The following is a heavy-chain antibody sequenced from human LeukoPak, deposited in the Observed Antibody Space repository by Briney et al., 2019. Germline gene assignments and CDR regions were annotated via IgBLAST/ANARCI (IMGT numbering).Heavy chain of an antibody. CDR3: ARDRDDSSGPDAFDI. D-gene: IGHD3-22*01. CDR2: ISSSSSYI. Sequence: GGSLTLSCTASGFTFSSYSMNWVRQAPGKGLEWVSSISSSSSYIYYADSVKGRFTISRDNAKNSLYLQMNSLRAEDTAVYYCARDRDDSSGPDAFDIWGQGTMVTVSS. V-gene: IGHV3-21*01. CDR1: GFTFSSYS. J-gene: IGHJ3*02.